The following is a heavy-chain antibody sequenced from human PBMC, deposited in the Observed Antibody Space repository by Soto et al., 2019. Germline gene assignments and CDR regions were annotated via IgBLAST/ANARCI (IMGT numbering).Heavy chain of an antibody. J-gene: IGHJ4*02. CDR1: GLTFSSYW. CDR3: ARIGQIAGLGH. CDR2: INRDGSSA. Sequence: EVHLVESGGGLVQPGGSQRLSCAASGLTFSSYWMHWVRQAPGKGLVWVSRINRDGSSASYVDSVKGRFTVSRDNAKNTLYLQMNSLRAEDTAVYYCARIGQIAGLGHWGQGALVTVSS. V-gene: IGHV3-74*01. D-gene: IGHD3-22*01.